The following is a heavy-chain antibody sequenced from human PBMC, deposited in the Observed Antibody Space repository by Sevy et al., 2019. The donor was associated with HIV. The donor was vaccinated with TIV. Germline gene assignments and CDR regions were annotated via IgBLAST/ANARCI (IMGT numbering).Heavy chain of an antibody. CDR1: GYTFTSYG. D-gene: IGHD1-26*01. V-gene: IGHV1-18*01. CDR2: IRPYNGNT. J-gene: IGHJ4*02. CDR3: ARLLGSTEFGYYFDY. Sequence: ASVKVSCKASGYTFTSYGLSWVRQAPGQGLEWMGGIRPYNGNTDYAQKLQGRVTVNTDTSTTTAYIELRSLRSDDTALYYCARLLGSTEFGYYFDYWGQGTLVTVSS.